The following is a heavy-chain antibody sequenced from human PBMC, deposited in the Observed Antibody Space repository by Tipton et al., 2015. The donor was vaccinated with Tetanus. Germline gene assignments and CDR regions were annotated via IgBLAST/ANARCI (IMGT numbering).Heavy chain of an antibody. J-gene: IGHJ4*02. CDR3: ARPGGSSWYTHYLDY. CDR1: GGSISSSSYF. V-gene: IGHV4-39*01. D-gene: IGHD6-13*01. CDR2: IYYSGST. Sequence: TLSLTCTVSGGSISSSSYFWGWIRQPPGKGLEWIGSIYYSGSTYYNPSLKGRVTISVDTSKNQFSPKLSSVTAADTAVYYCARPGGSSWYTHYLDYWGQGTLVTVSS.